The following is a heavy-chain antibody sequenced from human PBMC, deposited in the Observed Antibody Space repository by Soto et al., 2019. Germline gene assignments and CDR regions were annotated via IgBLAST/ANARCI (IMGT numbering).Heavy chain of an antibody. J-gene: IGHJ4*02. Sequence: QVQLVQSGAEVREPGASVKVSCKASGYSFTSLDINWVRQTTGQGLEWMGWMQPSSGRTGYAPKFQGTVTMTRDTSINTAYMERSSLTSDDTAFYYCARGVTAGVDYWGQGTLVTVSS. CDR3: ARGVTAGVDY. CDR2: MQPSSGRT. D-gene: IGHD1-26*01. V-gene: IGHV1-8*01. CDR1: GYSFTSLD.